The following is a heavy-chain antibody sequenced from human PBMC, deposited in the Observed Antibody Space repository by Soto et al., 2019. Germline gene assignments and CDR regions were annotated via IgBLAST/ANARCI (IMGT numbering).Heavy chain of an antibody. V-gene: IGHV4-34*01. CDR3: ARAARNVDIVATGYAFDI. Sequence: SETLSLTCAVYGGSFSGYYWSWIRQPPGKGLEWIGEINHSGSTNYNPSLKSRVTISVDTSKNQFSLKLSSVTAADTAVYYCARAARNVDIVATGYAFDIWGRGTMVTVSS. CDR2: INHSGST. J-gene: IGHJ3*02. CDR1: GGSFSGYY. D-gene: IGHD5-12*01.